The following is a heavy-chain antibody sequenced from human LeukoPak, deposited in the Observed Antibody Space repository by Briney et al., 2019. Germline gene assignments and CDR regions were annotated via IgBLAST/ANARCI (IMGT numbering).Heavy chain of an antibody. V-gene: IGHV3-15*01. CDR1: GFIFRNAW. Sequence: GGSRSFSGEASGFIFRNAWLSGFGKAPGKGLEWVGGFKSKTDGGTTDYAAPVKGRFTISRDDSKNTLYLQMNSLKTEDTAVYYCTTDVITMVRGVIIYYYYYYMDVWGKGTTVTISS. CDR3: TTDVITMVRGVIIYYYYYYMDV. J-gene: IGHJ6*03. D-gene: IGHD3-10*01. CDR2: FKSKTDGGTT.